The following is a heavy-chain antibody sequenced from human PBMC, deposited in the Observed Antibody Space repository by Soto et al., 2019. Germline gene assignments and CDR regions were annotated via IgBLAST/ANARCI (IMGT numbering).Heavy chain of an antibody. Sequence: EVQLVESGGGLVQPGGSLRLSCAASGFTVSSKYMSWVRQAPGKGLEWVSLMQGGGFTYYADSVKGSCTISRDSSENTLFLQMNSLRVEDRAMYYCARDDVYCSSCGCYGVAMDVWGKGTTVTVSA. CDR2: MQGGGFT. CDR3: ARDDVYCSSCGCYGVAMDV. V-gene: IGHV3-66*01. CDR1: GFTVSSKY. D-gene: IGHD2-15*01. J-gene: IGHJ6*04.